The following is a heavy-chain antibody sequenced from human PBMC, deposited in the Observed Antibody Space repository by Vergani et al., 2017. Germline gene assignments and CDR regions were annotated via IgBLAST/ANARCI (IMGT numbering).Heavy chain of an antibody. CDR2: ISYDGSNK. V-gene: IGHV3-30*18. J-gene: IGHJ6*02. Sequence: QVQLVESGGGVVQPGRSLRLSCAASGFTFSSYGMHWVRPAPGKGLEWVAVISYDGSNKYYADSVKGRFTISRDNSKNTLYLQMNSLRAEDTAVYYCVNGGLAARPGNYYYYYGMDVWGQGTTVTVSS. D-gene: IGHD6-6*01. CDR1: GFTFSSYG. CDR3: VNGGLAARPGNYYYYYGMDV.